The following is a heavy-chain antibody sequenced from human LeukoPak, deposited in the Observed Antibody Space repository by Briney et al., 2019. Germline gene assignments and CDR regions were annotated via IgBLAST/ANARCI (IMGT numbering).Heavy chain of an antibody. CDR2: IYYSGST. CDR1: GGSVSSGSYY. Sequence: KPSETLSLTCTVSGGSVSSGSYYWSWIRQPPGKGLEWIGYIYYSGSTNYNPSLKSRVTISVDTSKNQFSLKLSSVTAADTAVYYCARHGETTVVYIDHWGQGTLVTVSS. J-gene: IGHJ4*02. CDR3: ARHGETTVVYIDH. V-gene: IGHV4-61*01. D-gene: IGHD1-1*01.